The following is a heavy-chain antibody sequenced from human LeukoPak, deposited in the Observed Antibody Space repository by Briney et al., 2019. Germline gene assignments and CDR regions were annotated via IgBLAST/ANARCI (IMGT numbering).Heavy chain of an antibody. V-gene: IGHV4-39*07. CDR1: GGSINSGNHY. CDR3: ARDCSGGTCYLGVIDY. CDR2: IYYSGST. J-gene: IGHJ4*02. Sequence: SETLSLTCTVSGGSINSGNHYWGWIRQSPGKGLEWIGNIYYSGSTYYNPSLKSRVTLSIDTSKNQFSLRLSSVTAADTAVYFCARDCSGGTCYLGVIDYWGQGTLVAVSS. D-gene: IGHD2-15*01.